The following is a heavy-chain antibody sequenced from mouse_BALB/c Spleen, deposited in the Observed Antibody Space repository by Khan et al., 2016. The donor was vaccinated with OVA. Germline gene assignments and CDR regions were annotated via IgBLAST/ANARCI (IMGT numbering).Heavy chain of an antibody. Sequence: QVQLKESGTELVRPGASVKLSCKASGYTFTNYWINWVKQRPGQGLEWIGNIYPYDSYTNYNQKFKDKATLTVDKSSSTASMQLSSPTYEDSAVYYFTRKGFVGSSFAYWRQGTLVTVSA. CDR3: TRKGFVGSSFAY. CDR1: GYTFTNYW. V-gene: IGHV1-69*02. J-gene: IGHJ3*01. CDR2: IYPYDSYT.